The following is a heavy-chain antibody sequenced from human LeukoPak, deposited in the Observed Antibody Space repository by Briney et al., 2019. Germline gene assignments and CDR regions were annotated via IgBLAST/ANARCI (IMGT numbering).Heavy chain of an antibody. Sequence: SETLSLTCTVSGGAVSSGSYYWSWIRQPPGKRLEWIGYIYYSGSTNYNPSLKSRVTISVDTSKNQFSLKLSSVTAADTAVYYCARDRGDSSGYFSYWGQGTLVTVSS. CDR3: ARDRGDSSGYFSY. D-gene: IGHD3-22*01. CDR1: GGAVSSGSYY. V-gene: IGHV4-61*01. J-gene: IGHJ4*02. CDR2: IYYSGST.